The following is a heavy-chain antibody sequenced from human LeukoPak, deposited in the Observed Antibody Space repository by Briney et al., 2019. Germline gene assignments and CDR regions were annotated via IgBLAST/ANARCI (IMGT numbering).Heavy chain of an antibody. CDR1: GGTFSSYA. CDR2: ISAYNGNT. Sequence: GSSVKVSCKASGGTFSSYAISWVRQAPGQGLEWMGWISAYNGNTNYAQKLQGRVTMTTDTSTSTAYMELRSLRSDDTAVYYCARGRDGYNVDYWGQGTLVTVSS. V-gene: IGHV1-18*01. D-gene: IGHD5-24*01. CDR3: ARGRDGYNVDY. J-gene: IGHJ4*02.